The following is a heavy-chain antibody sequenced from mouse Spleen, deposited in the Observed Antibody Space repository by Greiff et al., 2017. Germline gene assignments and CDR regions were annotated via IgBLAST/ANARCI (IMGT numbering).Heavy chain of an antibody. CDR2: IHPNSGST. Sequence: QVQLQQSGAELVKPGASVKLSCKASGYTFTSYWMHWVKQRPGQGLEWIGMIHPNSGSTNYNEKFKSKATLTVDKSSSTAYMQLSSLTSEDSAVYYCARTRYRYDRYFDVWGAGTTVTVSS. D-gene: IGHD2-14*01. CDR1: GYTFTSYW. J-gene: IGHJ1*01. V-gene: IGHV1-64*01. CDR3: ARTRYRYDRYFDV.